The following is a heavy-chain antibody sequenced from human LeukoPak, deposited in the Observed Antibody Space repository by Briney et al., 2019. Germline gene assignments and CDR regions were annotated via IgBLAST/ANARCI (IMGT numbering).Heavy chain of an antibody. J-gene: IGHJ6*03. D-gene: IGHD5-18*01. CDR2: IYISGST. Sequence: RPSQTLSLTCTVSGGSISSGSYYWSWIRQPAGKGLEWIGRIYISGSTNYNPSLRSRVTISVDTSKNQFSLKLSSVTAADTAVYYCARGHTAMVWGVDYYMDVWGKGTTVTISS. CDR1: GGSISSGSYY. V-gene: IGHV4-61*02. CDR3: ARGHTAMVWGVDYYMDV.